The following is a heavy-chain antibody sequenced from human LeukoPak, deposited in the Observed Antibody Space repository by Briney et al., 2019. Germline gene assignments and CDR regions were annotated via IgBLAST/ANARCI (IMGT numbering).Heavy chain of an antibody. CDR3: ARVLRYSSSWYFDY. D-gene: IGHD6-13*01. CDR2: MNPNSGNT. J-gene: IGHJ4*02. V-gene: IGHV1-8*01. Sequence: ASVKDSCKASGYTFTSYDINWVRQATGQGLEWMGWMNPNSGNTGYAQKFQGRVTMTRNTSISTAYMELSSLRSEDTAVYYCARVLRYSSSWYFDYWGQGTLVTVSS. CDR1: GYTFTSYD.